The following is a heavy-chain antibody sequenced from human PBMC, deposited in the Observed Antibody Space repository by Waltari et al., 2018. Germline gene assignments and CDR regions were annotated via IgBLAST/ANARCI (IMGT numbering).Heavy chain of an antibody. CDR2: IKSDGSST. V-gene: IGHV3-74*01. J-gene: IGHJ4*02. Sequence: EVQLVESGGGLVQPGGSLRLSCAASGFTFSSSWMHWVRQAPGKGLVGVSRIKSDGSSTSDAESGKGRFTISRDNAKNTLYLKRNSLRAEDTAVYYCARDAGGGADFDYWGQGTLVTVSS. CDR1: GFTFSSSW. CDR3: ARDAGGGADFDY. D-gene: IGHD1-26*01.